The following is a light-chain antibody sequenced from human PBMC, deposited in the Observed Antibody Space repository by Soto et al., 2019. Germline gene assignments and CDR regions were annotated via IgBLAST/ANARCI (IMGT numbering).Light chain of an antibody. CDR1: NSDIGGYNY. Sequence: QSALTQPASVSGSPGQSVTISCTGSNSDIGGYNYVSWYQHHPGKAPKVIIYGVTNRPSGVSHRFSGSKSANTASLTISGLQAEDEADYYCTSYTSSSTHVFGTGTKLTVL. CDR2: GVT. J-gene: IGLJ1*01. CDR3: TSYTSSSTHV. V-gene: IGLV2-14*01.